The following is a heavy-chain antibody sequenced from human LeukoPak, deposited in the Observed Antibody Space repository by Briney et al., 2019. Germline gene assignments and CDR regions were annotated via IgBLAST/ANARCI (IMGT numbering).Heavy chain of an antibody. V-gene: IGHV3-21*01. CDR1: GFTFSTYT. CDR3: AELGITMIGGV. CDR2: ISTSSIYI. Sequence: PGGSLRLSCAASGFTFSTYTMNWVRQAPGKGLEWVSSISTSSIYIYYADSVKGRFTISRDNAKNSLYLQMNSLRAEDTAVYYCAELGITMIGGVWGKGTTVTISS. J-gene: IGHJ6*04. D-gene: IGHD3-10*02.